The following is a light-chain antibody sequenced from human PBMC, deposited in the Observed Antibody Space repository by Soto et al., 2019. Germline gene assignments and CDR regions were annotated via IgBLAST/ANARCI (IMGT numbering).Light chain of an antibody. V-gene: IGKV4-1*01. CDR2: WAS. J-gene: IGKJ2*01. CDR1: QSVLHSSNNENY. CDR3: QQYYSIPPT. Sequence: DIVMTQSPDSLAVSLGERATINCKSSQSVLHSSNNENYLAWYQQKPGQPPKLLINWASTRESGVPDRFSGGGSGTDFTLTISSLQAEDVAVYYCQQYYSIPPTFGQGTKLEIK.